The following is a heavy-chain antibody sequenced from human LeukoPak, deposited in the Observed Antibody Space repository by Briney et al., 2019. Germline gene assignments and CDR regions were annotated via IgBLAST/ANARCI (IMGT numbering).Heavy chain of an antibody. V-gene: IGHV3-30*18. CDR1: GFTFSSYG. D-gene: IGHD3-22*01. J-gene: IGHJ4*02. CDR3: AKLGSLDYYDSSGYYSPLPYFDY. CDR2: ISYDGSNK. Sequence: SGRSLRLSCAASGFTFSSYGMHWVRQAPGKGLEWVAVISYDGSNKYYADSVKGRFTISRDNSKNTLYLQMNSLRAEDTAVYYCAKLGSLDYYDSSGYYSPLPYFDYWGQGTLVTVSS.